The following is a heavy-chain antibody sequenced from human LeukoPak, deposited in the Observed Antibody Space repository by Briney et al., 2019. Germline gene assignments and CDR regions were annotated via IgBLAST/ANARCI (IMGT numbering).Heavy chain of an antibody. CDR3: ARDDHYNYCYMDV. J-gene: IGHJ6*03. CDR1: GFIFSTYS. Sequence: PGGSLRLSCAASGFIFSTYSMNWVRQAPGKGLEWVSYISSSNSTIYYADSVKGRFTISRDNAENSLYLQMNSLGAEDTAVYYCARDDHYNYCYMDVWGKGTTVTVSS. V-gene: IGHV3-48*01. CDR2: ISSSNSTI.